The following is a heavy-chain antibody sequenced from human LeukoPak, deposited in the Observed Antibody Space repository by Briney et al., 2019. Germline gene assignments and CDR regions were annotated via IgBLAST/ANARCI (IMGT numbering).Heavy chain of an antibody. Sequence: GGSLRLSCVASGISFSSYWMAWVRQAPGKGLEWVANIKYDGTHKFYADSVKGRFTISRDNAKNSLYLQMNSLRAEDTAVYYCARDVTYHGGDWFDPWGQGTLVTVSS. V-gene: IGHV3-7*01. CDR1: GISFSSYW. CDR3: ARDVTYHGGDWFDP. D-gene: IGHD4-23*01. J-gene: IGHJ5*02. CDR2: IKYDGTHK.